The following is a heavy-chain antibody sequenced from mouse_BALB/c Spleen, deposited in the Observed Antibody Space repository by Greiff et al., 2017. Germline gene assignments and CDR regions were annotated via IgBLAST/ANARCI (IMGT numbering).Heavy chain of an antibody. CDR2: ISSGSSTI. J-gene: IGHJ1*01. V-gene: IGHV5-17*02. CDR1: GFTFSSFG. CDR3: ARDGYYWYFDV. D-gene: IGHD2-3*01. Sequence: EVKLVESGGGLVQPGESRKLSCAASGFTFSSFGMHWVRQAPEKGLEWVAYISSGSSTIYYAVTVKGRFTISRDNPKNTLFLQMTSLRSEDTAMYYCARDGYYWYFDVWGAGTTVTVSS.